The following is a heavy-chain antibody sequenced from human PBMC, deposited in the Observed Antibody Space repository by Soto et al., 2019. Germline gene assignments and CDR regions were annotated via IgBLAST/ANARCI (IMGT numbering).Heavy chain of an antibody. V-gene: IGHV4-4*02. J-gene: IGHJ4*02. CDR3: ARNPFDY. CDR2: VFHSGAV. Sequence: QVRLQESGPRLVKPSGTLSLTCAVSVDSITSNYWWSWVRQPPGKGLEWIGEVFHSGAVNYNPSLKSRVTISLDKSNNQFTLTLTSVTAADTAIYYCARNPFDYWGQGTLVTVSS. CDR1: VDSITSNYW.